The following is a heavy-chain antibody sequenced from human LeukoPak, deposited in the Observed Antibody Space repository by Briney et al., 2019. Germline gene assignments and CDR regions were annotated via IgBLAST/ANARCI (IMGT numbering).Heavy chain of an antibody. CDR1: GGSISSSSYY. D-gene: IGHD1-26*01. V-gene: IGHV4-39*01. Sequence: SETLSLTCTVSGGSISSSSYYWGWIRQPPGKGLEWIGSIYYSGSTYYNPSLKSRVTISVDTSKNQFSLKLSSVTAADTAVYYCARGRGGSYGYWGQGTLVTVSS. CDR3: ARGRGGSYGY. J-gene: IGHJ4*02. CDR2: IYYSGST.